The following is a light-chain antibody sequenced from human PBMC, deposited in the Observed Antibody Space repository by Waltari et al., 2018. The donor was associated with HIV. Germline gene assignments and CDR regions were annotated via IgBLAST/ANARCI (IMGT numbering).Light chain of an antibody. CDR2: GNY. Sequence: QSVLTQPPSASGTPGQRVTISCSGSSSTIGIHYISWYQQLPGTAPKLLIFGNYQRASGVPDRVAGSKSGTSASLAIRGLRSEDEADYDCAAWGDSLSGVVFGEGTKLTVL. J-gene: IGLJ3*02. CDR1: SSTIGIHY. V-gene: IGLV1-47*01. CDR3: AAWGDSLSGVV.